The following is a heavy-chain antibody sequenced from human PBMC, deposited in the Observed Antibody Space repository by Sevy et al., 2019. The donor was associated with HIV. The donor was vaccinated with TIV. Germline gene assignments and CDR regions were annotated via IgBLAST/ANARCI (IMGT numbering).Heavy chain of an antibody. V-gene: IGHV4-34*01. D-gene: IGHD2-15*01. Sequence: SETLSLTCAVYGGSFSGYYWSWIRQPPGKGREGIGEINHSGGTNYNPSLKSRVTISVDTSKNQFSLKLNSVTAADTAVYYCARHCTGSSCSHAFNIWGQGTMVTVSS. CDR2: INHSGGT. J-gene: IGHJ3*02. CDR1: GGSFSGYY. CDR3: ARHCTGSSCSHAFNI.